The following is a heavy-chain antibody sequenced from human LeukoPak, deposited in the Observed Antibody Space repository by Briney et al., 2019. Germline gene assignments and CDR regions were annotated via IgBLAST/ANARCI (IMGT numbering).Heavy chain of an antibody. V-gene: IGHV4-34*01. CDR3: ARVRYGDYRFDY. Sequence: SETLSLTCTVSGGSISSYYWSWIRQPPGKGLEWIGEINHSGSTNYNPSLKSRVTISVDTSKNQFSLKLSSVTAADTAVYYCARVRYGDYRFDYWGQGTLVTVSS. D-gene: IGHD4-17*01. CDR2: INHSGST. J-gene: IGHJ4*02. CDR1: GGSISSYY.